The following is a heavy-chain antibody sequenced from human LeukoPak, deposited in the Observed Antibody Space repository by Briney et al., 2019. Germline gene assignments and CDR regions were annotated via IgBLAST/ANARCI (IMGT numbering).Heavy chain of an antibody. D-gene: IGHD6-6*01. CDR2: VYYIETT. CDR3: ARNTSSSPWFDP. V-gene: IGHV4-61*01. Sequence: PSETLSLTCTVSGGSVSSPNSYWSWIRQPPGKGLEWIGNVYYIETTTYSSSLKSRVTISVDTSKNQFSLELASVTAADTAVYYCARNTSSSPWFDPWGQGTLVTVSS. J-gene: IGHJ5*02. CDR1: GGSVSSPNSY.